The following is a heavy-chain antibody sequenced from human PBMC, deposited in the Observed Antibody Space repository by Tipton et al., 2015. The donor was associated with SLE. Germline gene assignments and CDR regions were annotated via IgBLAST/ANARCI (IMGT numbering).Heavy chain of an antibody. CDR3: ARDSTFYRF. CDR1: GVSFSGYN. D-gene: IGHD5-18*01. Sequence: TLSLTCAVSGVSFSGYNWTWVRQPPGKGLEWIGEINHSGSTNYNPSLKSRVTISVDTSKKQFSLKLSSVTAADTAVYYCARDSTFYRFWGEGTLVTVSS. V-gene: IGHV4-34*01. J-gene: IGHJ4*02. CDR2: INHSGST.